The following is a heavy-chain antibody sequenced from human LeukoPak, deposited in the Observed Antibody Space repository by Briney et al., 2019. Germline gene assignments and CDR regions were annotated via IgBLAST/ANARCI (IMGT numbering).Heavy chain of an antibody. D-gene: IGHD2-2*01. Sequence: SETLSLTCAVYGGSFSGYYWSWIRQPPGKGLEWIGEINHSGSTNYNPSLKSRVTISVDTSKNQFSLKLSSVTAADTAVYYCARDRGRDCSSTSCYPPAFDPWGQETLVTVSS. V-gene: IGHV4-34*01. CDR3: ARDRGRDCSSTSCYPPAFDP. J-gene: IGHJ5*02. CDR1: GGSFSGYY. CDR2: INHSGST.